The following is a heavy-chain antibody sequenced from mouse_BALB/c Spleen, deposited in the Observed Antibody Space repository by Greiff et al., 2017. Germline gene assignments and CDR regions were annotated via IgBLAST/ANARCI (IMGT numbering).Heavy chain of an antibody. D-gene: IGHD4-1*01. CDR2: IRSKSNNYAT. CDR1: GFTFNTYA. CDR3: VRQELGWFAY. Sequence: VQLKESGGGLVQPKGSLKLSCAASGFTFNTYAMNWVRQAPGKGLEWVARIRSKSNNYATYYADSVKDRFTISRDDSQSMLYLQMNNLKTEDTAMYYCVRQELGWFAYWGQGTLVTVSA. V-gene: IGHV10-1*02. J-gene: IGHJ3*01.